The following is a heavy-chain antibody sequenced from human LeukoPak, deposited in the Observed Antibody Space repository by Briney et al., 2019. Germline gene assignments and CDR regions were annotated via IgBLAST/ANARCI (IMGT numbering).Heavy chain of an antibody. D-gene: IGHD1-26*01. CDR3: ARHVGAMRFDY. CDR2: VHDSGNT. Sequence: SETLSLTCVGSGCSIRSYYWSWIRQPPGKGLECIGYVHDSGNTNYNPSLKSRVTISVDTSKNQFSVNLTSVTAADMAVYYCARHVGAMRFDYWGQGILVTVSS. J-gene: IGHJ4*02. CDR1: GCSIRSYY. V-gene: IGHV4-59*08.